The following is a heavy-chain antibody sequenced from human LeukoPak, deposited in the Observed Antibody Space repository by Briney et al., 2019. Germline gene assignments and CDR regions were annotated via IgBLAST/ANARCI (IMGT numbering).Heavy chain of an antibody. V-gene: IGHV3-7*04. CDR3: ARLGDYVWGSLDY. J-gene: IGHJ4*02. Sequence: GGSLRLSCAVSGVTVSSNHMSWVGQAPGKGLEWVANIKQDGSEKYYVDSVKGRFTISRDNAKNSLYLQMNSLRAEDTAVYYCARLGDYVWGSLDYWGQGTLVTVSS. D-gene: IGHD3-16*01. CDR1: GVTVSSNH. CDR2: IKQDGSEK.